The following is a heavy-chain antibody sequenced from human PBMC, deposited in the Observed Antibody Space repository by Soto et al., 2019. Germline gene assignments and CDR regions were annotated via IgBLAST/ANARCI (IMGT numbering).Heavy chain of an antibody. CDR1: GFSLDTSGVG. J-gene: IGHJ4*02. D-gene: IGHD3-9*01. V-gene: IGHV2-5*02. Sequence: QITLKESGPTLVKPTQTLTLTCTFSGFSLDTSGVGVGWIRQPPGKTLEWLALIYWDDDKRYSPSLNRRLTITKDTSKNQVVLRMTNVDPVDTATYYCAHIFDFDWVWAFEYWGQGALVTVSS. CDR3: AHIFDFDWVWAFEY. CDR2: IYWDDDK.